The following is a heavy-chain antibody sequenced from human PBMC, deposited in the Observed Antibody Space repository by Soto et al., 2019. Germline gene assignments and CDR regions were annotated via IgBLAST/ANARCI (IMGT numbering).Heavy chain of an antibody. D-gene: IGHD1-26*01. J-gene: IGHJ6*02. Sequence: SQTLSLTCAISGDSVSSNSAAWNWIRQSPSRGLEWLGRTYYRSKWYNDYAVSVKSRITINPDTSKNQFSLQLNSVTPEDTAVYYCARHVRRVGATTTYYYGMDVWGQGTTVTVSS. V-gene: IGHV6-1*01. CDR2: TYYRSKWYN. CDR3: ARHVRRVGATTTYYYGMDV. CDR1: GDSVSSNSAA.